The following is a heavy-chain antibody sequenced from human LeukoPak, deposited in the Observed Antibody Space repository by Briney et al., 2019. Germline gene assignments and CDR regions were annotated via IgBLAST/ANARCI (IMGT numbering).Heavy chain of an antibody. D-gene: IGHD6-19*01. V-gene: IGHV1-2*02. CDR3: ARSSGWLFDY. J-gene: IGHJ4*02. CDR1: GYTFTGYY. Sequence: ASVKVSCKASGYTFTGYYMHWVRQAPGQGLEWMGWMSPNSGDTKYAQKFQGRVTTTRDMSIGTAYLELSRLRSDDAAVYYCARSSGWLFDYWGQGTLVTVSS. CDR2: MSPNSGDT.